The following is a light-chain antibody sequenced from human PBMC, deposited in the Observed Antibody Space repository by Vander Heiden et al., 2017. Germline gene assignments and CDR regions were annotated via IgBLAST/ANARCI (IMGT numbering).Light chain of an antibody. Sequence: QSALTQPASVSGAPGPSITISCAGTSSDVGGYNYVSWYQHHAGNAPNLIRYDVSNRPSGVSNRCAASKSGNTASLTIAGLQAEDDAYYDCSSLTTTTSWVFGEGTKLNVL. CDR2: DVS. V-gene: IGLV2-14*03. J-gene: IGLJ2*01. CDR1: SSDVGGYNY. CDR3: SSLTTTTSWV.